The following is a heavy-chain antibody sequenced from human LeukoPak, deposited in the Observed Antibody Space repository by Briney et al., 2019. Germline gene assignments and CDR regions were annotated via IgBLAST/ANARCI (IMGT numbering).Heavy chain of an antibody. CDR3: ARDLRFMADYCSGVNCHLYHNNMDV. Sequence: ASVKVSCKASGYSFSRYHMHWVRQAPGQGLEWMGIINPRNGSTTSTQKFQGRVTMTRDTSTDTVYMELSSLKPEDTAVYFCARDLRFMADYCSGVNCHLYHNNMDVWGTGTTVIVSS. V-gene: IGHV1-46*01. CDR1: GYSFSRYH. J-gene: IGHJ6*03. D-gene: IGHD2-15*01. CDR2: INPRNGST.